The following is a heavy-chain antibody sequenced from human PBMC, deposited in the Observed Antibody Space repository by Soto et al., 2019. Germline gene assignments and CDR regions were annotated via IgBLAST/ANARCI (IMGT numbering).Heavy chain of an antibody. D-gene: IGHD3-22*01. V-gene: IGHV3-30*18. J-gene: IGHJ4*02. CDR1: GFTFSSYG. CDR2: ISYDGSNK. CDR3: AKDLYYYDSSGLVDY. Sequence: SLRLSCAASGFTFSSYGMHWVRQAPGKGLEWVAVISYDGSNKYYADSVKGRFTISRDNSKNTLYLQMNSLRAEDTAVYYCAKDLYYYDSSGLVDYWGQGTLVTVSS.